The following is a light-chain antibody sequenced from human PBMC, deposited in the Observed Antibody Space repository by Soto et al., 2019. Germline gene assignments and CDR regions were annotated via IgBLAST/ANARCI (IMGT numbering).Light chain of an antibody. V-gene: IGKV1-39*01. Sequence: DIQMTQSPSSLSASVGDRVTVTCRASQSITTYLNWYQQKPGNAPKLLIYAASSLQSGVPSRFSGSGSGTDFTLTITSLQPEDFATYICQQSYGTPWTFGQGTKVAIK. J-gene: IGKJ1*01. CDR1: QSITTY. CDR2: AAS. CDR3: QQSYGTPWT.